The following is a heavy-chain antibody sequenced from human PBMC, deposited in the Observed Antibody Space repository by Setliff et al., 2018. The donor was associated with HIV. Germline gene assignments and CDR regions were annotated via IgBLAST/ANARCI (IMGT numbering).Heavy chain of an antibody. J-gene: IGHJ3*01. V-gene: IGHV5-51*01. CDR1: GDKSMTYW. D-gene: IGHD3-10*01. CDR2: IFPGDSDT. CDR3: AKHMVRGAITGEAFDV. Sequence: GESLKISCKASGDKSMTYWIGWVRQMPGKGLEWMGIIFPGDSDTKYSPSFEGQVTISADKSINTAYLQWTSLRAPDTAMYYCAKHMVRGAITGEAFDVWGQGTMVTVSS.